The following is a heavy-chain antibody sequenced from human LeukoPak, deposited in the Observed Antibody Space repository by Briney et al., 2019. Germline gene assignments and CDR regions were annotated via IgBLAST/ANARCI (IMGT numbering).Heavy chain of an antibody. D-gene: IGHD2-2*03. CDR3: ARGVDIVVVPAATNWFDP. CDR1: GGTFSSYA. CDR2: IIPIFGTA. J-gene: IGHJ5*02. V-gene: IGHV1-69*13. Sequence: ASVKVSCKASGGTFSSYAISWVRQAPGQELEWMGGIIPIFGTANYAQKFQGRVTITADESTSTAYMELSSPRSEDTAVYYCARGVDIVVVPAATNWFDPWGQGTLVTVSS.